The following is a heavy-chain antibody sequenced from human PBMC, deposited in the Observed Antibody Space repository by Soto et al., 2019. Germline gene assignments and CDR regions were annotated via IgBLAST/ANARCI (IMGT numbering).Heavy chain of an antibody. Sequence: PGGSLRLSCTASGFTFGDYAMSWFRQAPGKGLEWVGFIRSKAYGGTTEYAASVKGRFTISRDDSKSIAYLQMNSLKTEDTAVYYCTSSFSPPYYYYYGMDVWGQGTTVTVSS. CDR2: IRSKAYGGTT. D-gene: IGHD3-3*01. CDR1: GFTFGDYA. V-gene: IGHV3-49*03. CDR3: TSSFSPPYYYYYGMDV. J-gene: IGHJ6*02.